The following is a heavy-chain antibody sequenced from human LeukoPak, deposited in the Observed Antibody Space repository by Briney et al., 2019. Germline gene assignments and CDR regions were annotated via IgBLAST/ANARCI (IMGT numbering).Heavy chain of an antibody. CDR3: ARGSYCSGGACSPVGAFDI. CDR2: IGTAGDT. CDR1: GFTFSSYD. J-gene: IGHJ3*02. V-gene: IGHV3-13*01. D-gene: IGHD2-15*01. Sequence: GGSLRLFCAASGFTFSSYDMHWVRQAPGKGLEWVSGIGTAGDTYYPGSIKGRFTFSRENAKNSLFLQMNGLRVGDTAVYYCARGSYCSGGACSPVGAFDIWGQGTVVTVSS.